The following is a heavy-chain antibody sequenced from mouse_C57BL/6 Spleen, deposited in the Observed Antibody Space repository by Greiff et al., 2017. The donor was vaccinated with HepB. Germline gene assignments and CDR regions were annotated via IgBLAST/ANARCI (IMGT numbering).Heavy chain of an antibody. Sequence: VQLQQSGAELVKPGASVKLSCTASGFNIKDYYMHWVKQRTEQGLEWIGRIDPEDGETEYAPKFQGKATITADTSANTAYLQLSSLTSEDTAVYYCASRDYYGSSLPFDYWGQGTTLTVSS. J-gene: IGHJ2*01. CDR2: IDPEDGET. CDR3: ASRDYYGSSLPFDY. D-gene: IGHD1-1*01. V-gene: IGHV14-2*01. CDR1: GFNIKDYY.